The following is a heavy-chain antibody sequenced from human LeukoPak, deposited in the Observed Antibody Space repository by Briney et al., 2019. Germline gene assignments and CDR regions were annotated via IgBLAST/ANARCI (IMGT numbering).Heavy chain of an antibody. J-gene: IGHJ3*02. CDR1: GFTFSSYA. CDR3: DAVVITPSTDAFDI. D-gene: IGHD3-22*01. CDR2: IYYSGST. V-gene: IGHV4-38-2*01. Sequence: GSLRLSCAASGFTFSSYAMSWVRQPPGKGLEWIGSIYYSGSTYYNPSLKSRVTISVDTSKNQFSLKLSSVTAADTAVYYCDAVVITPSTDAFDIWGQGTMVTVSS.